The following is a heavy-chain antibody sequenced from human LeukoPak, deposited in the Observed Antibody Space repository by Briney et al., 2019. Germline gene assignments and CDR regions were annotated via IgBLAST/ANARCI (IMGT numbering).Heavy chain of an antibody. CDR1: GITFRNYA. V-gene: IGHV3-23*01. D-gene: IGHD6-6*01. CDR3: AKEAYSGSSFDF. CDR2: VSGNGEST. Sequence: GGSLRLSCAASGITFRNYAMSWVRQAPGKGLGWVSTVSGNGESTFYADSVKGRFTISRANSKNTLYLQMNRLRADDMAIYYCAKEAYSGSSFDFWGQGTLVTVSS. J-gene: IGHJ4*02.